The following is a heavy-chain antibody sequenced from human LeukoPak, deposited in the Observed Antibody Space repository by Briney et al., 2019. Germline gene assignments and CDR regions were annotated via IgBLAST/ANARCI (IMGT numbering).Heavy chain of an antibody. V-gene: IGHV1-69*02. J-gene: IGHJ6*03. D-gene: IGHD2-2*01. CDR2: IIPILGIA. Sequence: SVKVSCKASGGTFSSYTISWVRQAPGQGLEWIGRIIPILGIANYAQKFQGRVTITADKSTSTAYMELSSLRSEDTAVFYCARGVRVVPAANYYYYYYMDVWGKGTTVTVSS. CDR1: GGTFSSYT. CDR3: ARGVRVVPAANYYYYYYMDV.